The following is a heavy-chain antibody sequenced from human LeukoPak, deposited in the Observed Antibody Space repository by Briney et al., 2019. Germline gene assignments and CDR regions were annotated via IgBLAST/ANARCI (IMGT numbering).Heavy chain of an antibody. J-gene: IGHJ4*02. CDR1: GFTLSSYS. Sequence: PGGSLRLSCAASGFTLSSYSMNWVRQAPGKGLEWVSSISSSSSYIYYADSVKGRFTISRDNAKNSLYLQVNSLRAEDTAVCYCARGPGGYFDYWGQGTLVTVSS. V-gene: IGHV3-21*01. CDR3: ARGPGGYFDY. D-gene: IGHD1-14*01. CDR2: ISSSSSYI.